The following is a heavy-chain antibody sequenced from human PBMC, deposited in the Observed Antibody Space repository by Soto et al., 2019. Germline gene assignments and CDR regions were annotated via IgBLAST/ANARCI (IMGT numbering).Heavy chain of an antibody. V-gene: IGHV4-59*01. CDR3: ARDFFRDRKTTVTTYVAFDI. D-gene: IGHD4-17*01. J-gene: IGHJ3*02. Sequence: PSETLSLTCTVSGGSISSYYWSWIRQPPGKGLDWFGFIYYSGSTNYNPSLKSRVTISVDTSKNQFSLKLSSVTVADTAVYYCARDFFRDRKTTVTTYVAFDIWGQGTMVTVSS. CDR2: IYYSGST. CDR1: GGSISSYY.